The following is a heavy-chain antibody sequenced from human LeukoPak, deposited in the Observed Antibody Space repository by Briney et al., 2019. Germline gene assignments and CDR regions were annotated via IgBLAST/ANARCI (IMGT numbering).Heavy chain of an antibody. CDR3: ARAEWFGELLVDY. J-gene: IGHJ4*02. Sequence: GGSLRLSCAASGFTFSSYSMNWVRQAPGKGLEWVSVIYSGGSTYYADSVKGRFTISRDNSKNTLYLQMNSLRAEDTAVYYCARAEWFGELLVDYWGQGTLVTVSS. V-gene: IGHV3-53*01. D-gene: IGHD3-10*01. CDR1: GFTFSSYS. CDR2: IYSGGST.